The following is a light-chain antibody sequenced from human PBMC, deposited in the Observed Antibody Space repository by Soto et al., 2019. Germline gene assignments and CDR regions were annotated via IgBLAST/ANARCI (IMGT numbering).Light chain of an antibody. CDR3: QQYATSQCS. Sequence: EVVLTQSPGTLSLSPGERATLSCRASQSVSRSYLAWYQQQPGQAPRLLIYETSTRATGIPDRFNGSGSGTDFTLTISRLEPEDFAVYYCQQYATSQCSFGQGTKVEFK. V-gene: IGKV3-20*01. CDR1: QSVSRSY. CDR2: ETS. J-gene: IGKJ2*04.